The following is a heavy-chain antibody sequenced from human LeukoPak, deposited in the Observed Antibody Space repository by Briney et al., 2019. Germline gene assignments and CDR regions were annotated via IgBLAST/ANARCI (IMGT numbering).Heavy chain of an antibody. CDR3: GRDGHYYDSSGYPVYFDN. J-gene: IGHJ4*02. CDR1: GFTFSSYW. Sequence: GGSLRLSCAASGFTFSSYWMSWVRQAPGKGLEWVANIKQDGSEKYYVDSVKGRFTISRDNAKNSLYLQMNSLRAEDTAVYYCGRDGHYYDSSGYPVYFDNWGQGPLVTVSS. V-gene: IGHV3-7*01. D-gene: IGHD3-22*01. CDR2: IKQDGSEK.